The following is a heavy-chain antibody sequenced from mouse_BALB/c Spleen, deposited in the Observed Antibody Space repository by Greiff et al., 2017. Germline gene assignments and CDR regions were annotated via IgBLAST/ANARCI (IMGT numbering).Heavy chain of an antibody. CDR3: ARDMEWVAY. J-gene: IGHJ3*01. CDR2: IRNKANGYTT. Sequence: EVKLVESGGGLVQPGGSLRLSCATSGFTFTDYYMSWVRQPPGTALEWLGFIRNKANGYTTEYSASVKGRFTISRDNSQSILYLQMNTLRAEDSATYYCARDMEWVAYWGQGTLVTVSA. V-gene: IGHV7-3*02. CDR1: GFTFTDYY.